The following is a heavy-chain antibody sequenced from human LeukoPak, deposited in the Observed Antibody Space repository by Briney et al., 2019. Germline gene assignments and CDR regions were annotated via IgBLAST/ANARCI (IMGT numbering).Heavy chain of an antibody. V-gene: IGHV4-39*07. CDR1: GDSISGSNYY. J-gene: IGHJ3*02. Sequence: SETLSLTCTVTGDSISGSNYYWAWIRQSPEKGLEWIGSIYRYGSTYYNPSLKSRVTMSVDTSRNEFSLKVTSVTAADTAVYYCARRSDSSGYYVAFDIWGQGAMVTVSS. CDR3: ARRSDSSGYYVAFDI. D-gene: IGHD3-22*01. CDR2: IYRYGST.